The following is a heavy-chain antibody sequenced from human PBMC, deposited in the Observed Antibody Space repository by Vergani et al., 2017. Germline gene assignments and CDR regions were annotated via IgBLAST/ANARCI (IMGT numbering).Heavy chain of an antibody. Sequence: EVQMLESGGRLVQPGGCLRLSCVASGFAFSRYAMSWVRQASGKGLEWVSGLTASGSGISYADSVRGRFTISRDNSKNTLFLQMDSLRAEDTAVYYCARDLLPNYDFWSGYSHAYYYYYGMDVWGQGTTVTVSS. CDR1: GFAFSRYA. D-gene: IGHD3-3*01. CDR2: LTASGSGI. V-gene: IGHV3-23*01. J-gene: IGHJ6*02. CDR3: ARDLLPNYDFWSGYSHAYYYYYGMDV.